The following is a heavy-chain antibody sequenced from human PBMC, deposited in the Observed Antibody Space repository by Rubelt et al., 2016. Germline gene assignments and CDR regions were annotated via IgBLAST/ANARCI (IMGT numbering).Heavy chain of an antibody. CDR3: AKDSRAVDGTRLDC. V-gene: IGHV3-9*01. CDR1: GFIFGNHA. CDR2: INWNSGSI. D-gene: IGHD6-19*01. J-gene: IGHJ4*02. Sequence: EQLVESGGGLVQPGRSLRLSCVGSGFIFGNHAMHWVRQAPGKGLERVAGINWNSGSIGYGDSVRGRFTLSRDNAKYPLYLQMKVARAEETALHYCAKDSRAVDGTRLDCRGQGTLVTVSS.